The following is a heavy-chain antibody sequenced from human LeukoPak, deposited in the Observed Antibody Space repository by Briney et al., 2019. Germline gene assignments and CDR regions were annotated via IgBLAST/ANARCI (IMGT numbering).Heavy chain of an antibody. CDR3: ARGVGARALYYYYYMDL. Sequence: PSETLSLTGRVSGVSISGQNWSWLRQPAGKGGEAIGRIYSSGNTNYNPSLQSRLTMSVDTSKNQISLKLSSVTAADTAVYYCARGVGARALYYYYYMDLWCKGTTVIVSS. J-gene: IGHJ6*03. CDR2: IYSSGNT. D-gene: IGHD2-15*01. CDR1: GVSISGQN. V-gene: IGHV4-4*07.